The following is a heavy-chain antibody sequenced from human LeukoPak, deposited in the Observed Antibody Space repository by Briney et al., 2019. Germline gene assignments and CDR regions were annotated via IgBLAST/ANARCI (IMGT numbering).Heavy chain of an antibody. J-gene: IGHJ4*02. V-gene: IGHV5-51*01. CDR2: IYPGDSDT. CDR1: GYSFTNYW. D-gene: IGHD6-19*01. CDR3: ARSGYSSGWYVGSFDY. Sequence: RGESLKISCQGSGYSFTNYWIGWVRQMPGKGLEWMGIIYPGDSDTKYSPSFEGQVTISVGKSISTAYLQWSSLKASDTAMYYCARSGYSSGWYVGSFDYWGQGTLVTVSS.